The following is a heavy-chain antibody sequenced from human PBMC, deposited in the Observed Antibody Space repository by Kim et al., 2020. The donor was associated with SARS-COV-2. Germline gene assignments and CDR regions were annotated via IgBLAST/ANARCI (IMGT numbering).Heavy chain of an antibody. Sequence: GGSLRLSCAASGFTFTTYNMNWVRQAPGKGLEWISYISVNDAIYYADSVKGRFTISRDYAKNSLDLQMNSLRDEDTAVYYCARDWNWGIDVWGQGTLVTV. J-gene: IGHJ4*02. V-gene: IGHV3-48*02. CDR1: GFTFTTYN. D-gene: IGHD7-27*01. CDR2: ISVNDAI. CDR3: ARDWNWGIDV.